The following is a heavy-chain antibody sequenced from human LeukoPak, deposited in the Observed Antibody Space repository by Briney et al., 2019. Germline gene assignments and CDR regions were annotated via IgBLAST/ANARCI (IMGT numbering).Heavy chain of an antibody. CDR3: GRAGYYGDGAFDL. D-gene: IGHD2/OR15-2a*01. CDR1: GFIIGSYW. V-gene: IGHV3-7*01. CDR2: IRQDGREK. J-gene: IGHJ3*01. Sequence: GGSLRLSCVASGFIIGSYWMSWVRQAPGKGLEWVANIRQDGREKYYVDSVKGRLTISRDNAKNSLYLQMNNLTAADTAIYYCGRAGYYGDGAFDLWGQGTRVTVSS.